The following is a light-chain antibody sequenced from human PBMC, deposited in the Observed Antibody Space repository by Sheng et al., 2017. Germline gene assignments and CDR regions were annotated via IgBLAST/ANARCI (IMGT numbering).Light chain of an antibody. Sequence: DIVMTQSPDSLAVSLGERATINCKSNRSLLYSSTDENFLAWYQHKSGQPPKLLIYWASTRESGVPDRFSGSGSGTDFTLTISSLQAEDVAVYYCQQYYSTPRTFGQGTKVEIK. CDR1: RSLLYSSTDENF. J-gene: IGKJ1*01. V-gene: IGKV4-1*01. CDR3: QQYYSTPRT. CDR2: WAS.